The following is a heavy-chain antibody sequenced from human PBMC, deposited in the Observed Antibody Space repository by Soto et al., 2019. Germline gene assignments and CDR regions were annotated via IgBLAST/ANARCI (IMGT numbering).Heavy chain of an antibody. V-gene: IGHV4-61*01. CDR1: GGSVSSGSYY. CDR2: IYYSGST. D-gene: IGHD3-9*01. J-gene: IGHJ3*02. CDR3: ARALILTGYYIHDAFDI. Sequence: PSETLSLTCTVSGGSVSSGSYYWSWIRQPPGKGLEWIGYIYYSGSTNYNPSLKSRVTISVDMSKNQFSLKLSSVTAADTAVYYCARALILTGYYIHDAFDIWGQGTMVTVSS.